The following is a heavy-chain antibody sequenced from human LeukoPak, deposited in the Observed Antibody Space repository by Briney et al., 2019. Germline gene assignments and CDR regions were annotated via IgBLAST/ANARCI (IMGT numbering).Heavy chain of an antibody. V-gene: IGHV4-38-2*02. Sequence: PSETLSLTCTVSGYSISSGYYWGWIRQPPGKGLEWIGNIYHGGSTYYNPSLKSRVTMSGDTSKNQFSLNLSSVTAADTAVYYCARVTSSSWFEGYFYYWGQGTLVTVSS. D-gene: IGHD6-13*01. CDR2: IYHGGST. CDR1: GYSISSGYY. J-gene: IGHJ4*02. CDR3: ARVTSSSWFEGYFYY.